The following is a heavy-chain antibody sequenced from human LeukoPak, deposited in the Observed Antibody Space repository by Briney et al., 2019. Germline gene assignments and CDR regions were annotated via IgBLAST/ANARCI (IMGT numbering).Heavy chain of an antibody. D-gene: IGHD6-13*01. CDR3: ARVLEAAAFDY. CDR2: ISDSSKYT. CDR1: EFAFRNHW. J-gene: IGHJ4*02. V-gene: IGHV3-21*01. Sequence: GGSPRLSSAASEFAFRNHWMTWVRHAPRKGLEWVSSISDSSKYTYYADSLKGRFTISRDNAKNSLFLQMHSLRAEDTALYYCARVLEAAAFDYWGQGTLVTVSS.